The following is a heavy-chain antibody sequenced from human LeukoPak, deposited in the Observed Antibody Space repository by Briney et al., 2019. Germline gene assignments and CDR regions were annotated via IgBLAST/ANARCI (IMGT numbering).Heavy chain of an antibody. Sequence: PGGSLRLSCAASGFTFTDYWMTWVRQVPGKALEWVANIQRGGSESYYVDSVKGRFTISRENAKNSLYLQMDSLRVEDTAVYYCARVGTWELQRVFDYWGQGTPVTVSS. J-gene: IGHJ4*02. CDR1: GFTFTDYW. CDR2: IQRGGSES. D-gene: IGHD1-26*01. CDR3: ARVGTWELQRVFDY. V-gene: IGHV3-7*01.